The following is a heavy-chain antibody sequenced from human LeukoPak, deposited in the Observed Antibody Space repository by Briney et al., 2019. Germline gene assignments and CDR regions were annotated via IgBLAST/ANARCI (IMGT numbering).Heavy chain of an antibody. CDR3: AAWTDRGYSY. CDR2: INPDGDGM. J-gene: IGHJ4*02. Sequence: AGSLRLSCTASGCTFSRSWMNWIRQAPGRGLEWVANINPDGDGMRFVDSVKGRFTMSRDNAQSSLHLQMNSLRVEDTAFYYCAAWTDRGYSYWGQGVLVTVSS. V-gene: IGHV3-7*01. CDR1: GCTFSRSW. D-gene: IGHD5-12*01.